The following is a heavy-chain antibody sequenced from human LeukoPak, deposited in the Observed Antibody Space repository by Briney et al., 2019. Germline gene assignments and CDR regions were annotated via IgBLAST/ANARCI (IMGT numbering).Heavy chain of an antibody. Sequence: GGSLNLSCEAPGSTFRSFAITWARKAPGKGLEWVSGISGRDGSTYYADSVKGRLTISRDNAKNTLYLQMNSLRAEDTAVYYCAKAGSIRFDYWGQGTLVTVSS. J-gene: IGHJ4*02. CDR3: AKAGSIRFDY. CDR1: GSTFRSFA. V-gene: IGHV3-23*01. D-gene: IGHD1-26*01. CDR2: ISGRDGST.